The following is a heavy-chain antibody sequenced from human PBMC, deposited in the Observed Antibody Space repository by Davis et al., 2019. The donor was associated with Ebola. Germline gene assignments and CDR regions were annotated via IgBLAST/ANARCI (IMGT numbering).Heavy chain of an antibody. Sequence: SVKVSCKTSRCTFTNYAVNWVRQAPGQGLEWMGRIIPVVDTKDYAQKFQGRVTLTADKATNTAYMELSGLRFDGTAVYYCARGKWFDPWGQGTLVSVTS. CDR1: RCTFTNYA. V-gene: IGHV1-69*04. CDR3: ARGKWFDP. J-gene: IGHJ5*02. CDR2: IIPVVDTK.